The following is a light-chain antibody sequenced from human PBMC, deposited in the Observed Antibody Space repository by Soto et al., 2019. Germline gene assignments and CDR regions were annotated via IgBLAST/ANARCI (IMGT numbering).Light chain of an antibody. J-gene: IGKJ1*01. CDR2: GAS. V-gene: IGKV3D-20*02. CDR3: QQLNNWPPWT. CDR1: QSVSSSY. Sequence: EILLPQSQGTLSLSPGESANLSFRSLQSVSSSYLAWYQQKPGQAPRLLIYGASTRAAGIPDRFSGSGSGTEFTLPISGLQSDDFAVYYCQQLNNWPPWTFGQGPKVDI.